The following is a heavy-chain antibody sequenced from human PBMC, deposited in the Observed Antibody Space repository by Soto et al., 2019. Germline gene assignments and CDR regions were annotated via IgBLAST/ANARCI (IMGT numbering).Heavy chain of an antibody. CDR2: IYSSGVT. Sequence: TSETLSLTCSVSGGSISGSYWTWIRQPPGKGLECIGYIYSSGVTNYSPYLKSRVTMSVDTFNNQLSLKLRSVTAADTAIYYCARGGMDTSVVTNWFDPWGQGTLVTVSS. J-gene: IGHJ5*02. V-gene: IGHV4-59*01. CDR1: GGSISGSY. D-gene: IGHD5-18*01. CDR3: ARGGMDTSVVTNWFDP.